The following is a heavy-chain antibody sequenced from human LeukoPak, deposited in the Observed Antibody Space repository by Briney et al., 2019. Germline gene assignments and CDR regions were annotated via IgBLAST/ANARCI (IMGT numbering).Heavy chain of an antibody. CDR2: IYHSGST. J-gene: IGHJ4*02. CDR3: ASTSNSDYFDY. V-gene: IGHV4-30-2*01. CDR1: GGSISSGGYY. Sequence: PSQTLSLTCTVSGGSISSGGYYWRWIRQPPGKGLEWIGYIYHSGSTYYNPSLKSRGTISVDRSKNQFSRKLSSVTAADTAVYYCASTSNSDYFDYWGQGTLVTVSS. D-gene: IGHD4-11*01.